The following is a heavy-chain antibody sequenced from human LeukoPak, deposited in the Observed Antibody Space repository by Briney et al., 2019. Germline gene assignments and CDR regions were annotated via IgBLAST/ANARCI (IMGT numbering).Heavy chain of an antibody. J-gene: IGHJ1*01. D-gene: IGHD1-26*01. CDR3: ARVVGATKEYFQH. CDR2: INPNSGGT. CDR1: GYTFTGYY. V-gene: IGHV1-2*06. Sequence: ASVKVSCKASGYTFTGYYMHWVLQAPGQGLEWMGRINPNSGGTNYAQKFQGRVTMTRDTSISTAYMELSRLRSDDTAVYYCARVVGATKEYFQHWGQGTLVTVSS.